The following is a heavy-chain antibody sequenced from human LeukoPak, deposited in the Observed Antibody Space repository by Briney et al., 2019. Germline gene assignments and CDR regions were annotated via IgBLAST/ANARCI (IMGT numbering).Heavy chain of an antibody. D-gene: IGHD6-13*01. CDR2: VNSDGGST. CDR3: ACSVAAAGTR. V-gene: IGHV3-74*01. CDR1: AFTFSSYW. Sequence: GGSLRLSCAASAFTFSSYWMHWVRQVPGKGLVWVSRVNSDGGSTSYADSVKGRFNISRDNAKNTFYLQMNSLRAEDTAVYYCACSVAAAGTRWGQGTLVTVSS. J-gene: IGHJ4*02.